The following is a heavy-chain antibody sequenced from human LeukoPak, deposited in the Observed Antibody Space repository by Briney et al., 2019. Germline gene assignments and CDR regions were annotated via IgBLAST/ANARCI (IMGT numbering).Heavy chain of an antibody. CDR2: ISSSSRYI. D-gene: IGHD3-16*01. Sequence: GGSLRLSCSASGFTFSTYSMNWVRQAPGKGLEWVSSISSSSRYIYYADSVKGRFTISRDNAKNSLYLQMNSLRAEDTAVYYCARVRGSITTLYYFDYWGQGTLVTVSS. J-gene: IGHJ4*02. V-gene: IGHV3-21*01. CDR1: GFTFSTYS. CDR3: ARVRGSITTLYYFDY.